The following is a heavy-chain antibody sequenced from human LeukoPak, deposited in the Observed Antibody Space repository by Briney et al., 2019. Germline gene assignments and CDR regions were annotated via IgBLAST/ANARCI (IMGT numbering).Heavy chain of an antibody. D-gene: IGHD6-19*01. Sequence: GGSLRLSFAASGFTFSDDAMSCVRQAPGKGLELVSAIPGTGYTTFYAPPVKGRFTISRHNSPSTADLQMNRVRAEDTAAYYCAKVSWLGTLPSYHFDSWGQGTQVTVSS. CDR2: IPGTGYTT. J-gene: IGHJ4*02. V-gene: IGHV3-23*01. CDR3: AKVSWLGTLPSYHFDS. CDR1: GFTFSDDA.